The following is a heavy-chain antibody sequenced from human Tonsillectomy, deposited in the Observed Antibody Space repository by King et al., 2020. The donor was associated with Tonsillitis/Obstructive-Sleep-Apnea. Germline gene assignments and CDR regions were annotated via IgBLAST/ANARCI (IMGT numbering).Heavy chain of an antibody. D-gene: IGHD3-3*01. CDR2: IDHSGSS. V-gene: IGHV4-34*01. CDR1: GGSLINYY. CDR3: ARGMEQDFWGGNYSDAFDI. J-gene: IGHJ3*02. Sequence: VQLQQWGAGLLKPSETLSLSCGVYGGSLINYYWSWIRQPPGKGLEWIGEIDHSGSSKYNPSLKSRVTISVDTSKNQFSLKLRSLTAADTAVYYCARGMEQDFWGGNYSDAFDIWGQGTMVTVSS.